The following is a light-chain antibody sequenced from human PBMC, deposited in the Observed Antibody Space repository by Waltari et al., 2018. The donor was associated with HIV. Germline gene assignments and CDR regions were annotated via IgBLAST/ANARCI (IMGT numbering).Light chain of an antibody. Sequence: QSALTQPPSTSGTPGQRVTMSCSGSSSNVGRDNVYWYQQIPGTAPTLLIYNEYQRPSGVPDRFSGSKSGTSASLAISGLRSEDEADYYCAAWDNILSGYVFGTGTKVTVL. V-gene: IGLV1-47*01. J-gene: IGLJ1*01. CDR2: NEY. CDR3: AAWDNILSGYV. CDR1: SSNVGRDN.